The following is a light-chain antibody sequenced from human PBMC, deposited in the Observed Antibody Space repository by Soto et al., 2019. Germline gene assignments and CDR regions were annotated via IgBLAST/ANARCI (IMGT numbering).Light chain of an antibody. J-gene: IGKJ2*01. CDR3: QQSYSTPYT. CDR2: AAS. CDR1: QSISSY. Sequence: DIQMTQSPSSLSASVGDRVTITCRASQSISSYLNWYQQKPGKAPMLLIYAASSLQSGVPSRFRGSGSGTDFTLTISSLQPEDFATYYCQQSYSTPYTFGQGTKLEIK. V-gene: IGKV1-39*01.